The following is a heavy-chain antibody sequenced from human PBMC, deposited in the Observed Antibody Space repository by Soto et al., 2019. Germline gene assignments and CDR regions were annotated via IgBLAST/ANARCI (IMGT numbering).Heavy chain of an antibody. J-gene: IGHJ5*02. CDR1: GFTFSSYA. D-gene: IGHD3-22*01. Sequence: EVQLLESGGSLVQPGESLRLSCAGSGFTFSSYAIGWVRQAPGKGLEWVSSISGSGDSTYYADSVKGRFTISRDNSKNTLYLQMNSLRAEDTAVYYCAPDSICPFPNWFDPWGQGTLVTVSS. CDR3: APDSICPFPNWFDP. V-gene: IGHV3-23*01. CDR2: ISGSGDST.